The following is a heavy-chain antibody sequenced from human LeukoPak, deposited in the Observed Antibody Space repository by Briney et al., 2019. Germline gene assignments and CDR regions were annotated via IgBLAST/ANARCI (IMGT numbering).Heavy chain of an antibody. CDR2: ICYSGTGTT. D-gene: IGHD3-10*01. V-gene: IGHV4-39*01. CDR1: GDSIGSNSDC. CDR3: ALSLRSIGRFGYYYRGMDV. J-gene: IGHJ6*02. Sequence: SETLSLTCTVSGDSIGSNSDCWGWIRQPPGKGLEWIGSICYSGTGTTYYNQSLKSRVTIFVDTSKNRFSLKLNSMIAADTAVYYCALSLRSIGRFGYYYRGMDVWGQGTTVTVSS.